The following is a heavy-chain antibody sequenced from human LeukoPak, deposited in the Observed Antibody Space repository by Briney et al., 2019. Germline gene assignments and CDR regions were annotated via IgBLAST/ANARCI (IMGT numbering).Heavy chain of an antibody. CDR1: GYTFTSYS. CDR2: ISPYNT. J-gene: IGHJ4*02. D-gene: IGHD5-24*01. CDR3: ARSRDGYNPNDY. V-gene: IGHV1-18*01. Sequence: GASVKVSCKASGYTFTSYSISWVRQAPGQGLEWMGWISPYNTNLAQQFQGRVTMTTDTSRSTAYMELRSLRSDDTAVYYCARSRDGYNPNDYWGQGTLVTVSS.